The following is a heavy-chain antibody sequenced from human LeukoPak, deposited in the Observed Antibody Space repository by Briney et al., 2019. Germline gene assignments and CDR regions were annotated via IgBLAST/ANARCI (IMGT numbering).Heavy chain of an antibody. CDR1: GFTFSSYA. V-gene: IGHV3-23*01. D-gene: IGHD3-22*01. J-gene: IGHJ4*02. CDR3: AKEGGDYYDSSGYYYFDY. CDR2: ISGSGGST. Sequence: GGSLRLSCTVSGFTFSSYAVSWVRHAPGKGREWVSSISGSGGSTYYADAVKGRFTTSSDNSKNTLYLQMNSLRAEDTAVDDCAKEGGDYYDSSGYYYFDYWGQGTLVTVSS.